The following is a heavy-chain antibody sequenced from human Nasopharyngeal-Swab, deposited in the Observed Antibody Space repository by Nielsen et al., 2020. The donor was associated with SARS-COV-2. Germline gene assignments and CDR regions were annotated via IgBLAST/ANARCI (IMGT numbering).Heavy chain of an antibody. D-gene: IGHD6-19*01. CDR1: GFTFDDYA. CDR2: ISWNSGSI. V-gene: IGHV3-9*01. CDR3: AKDRATSSSGWGGFDY. Sequence: LSLTCAASGFTFDDYAMHWVRQAPGKGLEWVSGISWNSGSIGYADSVKGRFTISRDNAKNSLYLQMNSLIAEDTALYYCAKDRATSSSGWGGFDYWGQGTLVTVSS. J-gene: IGHJ4*02.